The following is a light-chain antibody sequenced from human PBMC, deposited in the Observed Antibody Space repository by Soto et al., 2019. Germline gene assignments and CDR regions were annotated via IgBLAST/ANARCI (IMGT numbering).Light chain of an antibody. Sequence: AIQLTQSPSSLSASVGDRVTITCRASQAIRSALGWYQQKPGKVPKLLIYAASTLQSGVPSRFSGSGFGTDFTLTIIRRQDEDSARKDCQRYETLPTFGQGTRLEIK. CDR2: AAS. CDR3: QRYETLPT. J-gene: IGKJ5*01. V-gene: IGKV1-6*01. CDR1: QAIRSA.